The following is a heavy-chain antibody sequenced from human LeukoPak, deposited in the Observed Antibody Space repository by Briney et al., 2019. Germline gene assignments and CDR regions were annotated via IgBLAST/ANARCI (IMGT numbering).Heavy chain of an antibody. CDR3: ARGTTYYDILTGYPNEHNWFDP. V-gene: IGHV4-59*01. J-gene: IGHJ5*02. Sequence: SETLSLTCTVSGGSISSCYWSWIRQPPGKGLEWIGYIYYSGSTNYNPSLKSRVTISVDTSKNQFSLKLSSVTAADTAVYYCARGTTYYDILTGYPNEHNWFDPWGQGTLVTVSS. CDR1: GGSISSCY. D-gene: IGHD3-9*01. CDR2: IYYSGST.